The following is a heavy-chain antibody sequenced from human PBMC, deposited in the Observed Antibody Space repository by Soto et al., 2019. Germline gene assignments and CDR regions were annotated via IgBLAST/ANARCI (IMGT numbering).Heavy chain of an antibody. V-gene: IGHV5-10-1*01. D-gene: IGHD6-6*01. Sequence: GESLKISCKGSGYSFTSYWISWVHQMPGKGLEWMGRIDPSDSYTNYSPSFQGHVTISADKSISTAYLQWSSLKASDTAMYYCARQNRIAARPDYFDYWGQGTLVTVSS. CDR3: ARQNRIAARPDYFDY. CDR1: GYSFTSYW. J-gene: IGHJ4*02. CDR2: IDPSDSYT.